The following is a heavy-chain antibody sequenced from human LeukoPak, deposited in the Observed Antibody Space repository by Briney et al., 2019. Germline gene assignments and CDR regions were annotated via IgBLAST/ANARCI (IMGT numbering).Heavy chain of an antibody. Sequence: GGSLRLSCAASGFTLSSYWMSWVRQAPGKGLEWVANIKQDGSEKSYVDSVKGRFTISRDNAKNSLYLQMNSLRAEDTAVYYCARGVHFDYWGQGTLVTVSS. J-gene: IGHJ4*02. CDR2: IKQDGSEK. CDR1: GFTLSSYW. V-gene: IGHV3-7*01. CDR3: ARGVHFDY.